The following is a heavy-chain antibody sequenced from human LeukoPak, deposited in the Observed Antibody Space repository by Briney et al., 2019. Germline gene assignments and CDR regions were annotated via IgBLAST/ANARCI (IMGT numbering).Heavy chain of an antibody. CDR3: AKFGSGYDYGGFDY. V-gene: IGHV3-9*01. D-gene: IGHD5-12*01. J-gene: IGHJ4*02. CDR1: GFTFDDYA. Sequence: GRSLRLSCAASGFTFDDYAMHWVRQAPGKGLEGVSGISWNSGSIGYADSVKCRFTISRDNAKNSLYLQMNSLRAEDTALYYCAKFGSGYDYGGFDYWGQGTLVTVSS. CDR2: ISWNSGSI.